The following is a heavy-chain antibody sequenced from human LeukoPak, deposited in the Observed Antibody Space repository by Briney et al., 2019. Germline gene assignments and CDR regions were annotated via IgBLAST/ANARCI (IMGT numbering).Heavy chain of an antibody. CDR3: ARAPISRDSSSWYYFDY. CDR1: GFSFSRYE. J-gene: IGHJ4*02. V-gene: IGHV3-48*03. D-gene: IGHD6-13*01. Sequence: AGARKLSCAASGFSFSRYEMNWVPQAPVKGLEWVSYISSSGNTIYYGDSVKGRFTISRDNAKNSLFLQMSSLRDEDTTVYYCARAPISRDSSSWYYFDYWGQGTLVTVSS. CDR2: ISSSGNTI.